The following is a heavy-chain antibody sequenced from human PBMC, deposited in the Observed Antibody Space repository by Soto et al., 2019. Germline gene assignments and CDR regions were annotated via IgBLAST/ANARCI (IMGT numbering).Heavy chain of an antibody. V-gene: IGHV4-39*01. J-gene: IGHJ6*02. Sequence: QLQLLESGPGLVKPSETLSLTCTVSGGSISSGPYSWGWIRQPPGKGLEWIGTFHYRGSTYYSPSLESRVTISVETSKDQFSLKVSSVTAADTAVYYCARLGGYCSGTSCYGYYGMDVWGQGTTVTVSS. CDR3: ARLGGYCSGTSCYGYYGMDV. CDR1: GGSISSGPYS. D-gene: IGHD2-2*01. CDR2: FHYRGST.